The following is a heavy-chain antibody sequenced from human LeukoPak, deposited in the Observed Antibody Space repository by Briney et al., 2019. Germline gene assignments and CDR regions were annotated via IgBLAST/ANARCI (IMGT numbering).Heavy chain of an antibody. V-gene: IGHV3-33*01. D-gene: IGHD6-13*01. CDR3: ARGASSWYFLDY. CDR1: GFTFSNYG. J-gene: IGHJ4*02. Sequence: PGGSLRLSCATSGFTFSNYGMHWVRQAPGKGLEWVAVIWHDGRNKYYADSVKGRFTVSRDNSKNTLFLQMDSLRAEDTAVYYCARGASSWYFLDYWGQGTLVTVSS. CDR2: IWHDGRNK.